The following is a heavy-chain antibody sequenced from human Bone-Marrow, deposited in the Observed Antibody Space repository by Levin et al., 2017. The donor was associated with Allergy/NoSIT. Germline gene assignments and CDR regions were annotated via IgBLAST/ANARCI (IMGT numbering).Heavy chain of an antibody. V-gene: IGHV1-69*13. J-gene: IGHJ3*02. CDR2: ILPMFAPA. CDR3: ARFRVKMATIDAFDI. D-gene: IGHD5-24*01. CDR1: GGTFSNYA. Sequence: GASVKVSCKASGGTFSNYAIHWVRQAPGQGLEWMGGILPMFAPADYAQKFRDRVTVTADESTNTTFLELSSLRSEDTAVYYCARFRVKMATIDAFDIWGQGTMVTVSS.